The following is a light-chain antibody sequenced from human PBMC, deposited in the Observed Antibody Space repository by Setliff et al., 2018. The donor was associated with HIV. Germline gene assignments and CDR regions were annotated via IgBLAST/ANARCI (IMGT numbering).Light chain of an antibody. V-gene: IGLV2-14*01. CDR2: EVS. J-gene: IGLJ1*01. Sequence: QSVLTQPASVSGSPGQSITISCTGTSSDIGGYTYVSWYQQHPGKAPKLIIFEVSHRPSGVSNRLSGSKSGNTASLIISGLQAEDEADYYCSSYTSSDTYVFGTGTKGTVL. CDR1: SSDIGGYTY. CDR3: SSYTSSDTYV.